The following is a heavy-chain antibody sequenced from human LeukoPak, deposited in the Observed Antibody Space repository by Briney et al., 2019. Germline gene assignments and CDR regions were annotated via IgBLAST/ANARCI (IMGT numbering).Heavy chain of an antibody. D-gene: IGHD3-9*01. CDR2: INPSGGTT. CDR3: ARVGPGRYFDWLPAYYYYYMDV. CDR1: GYTFTDYH. Sequence: ASVKVSCKASGYTFTDYHIHWVRQAPGQGLEWMGIINPSGGTTRYAQKFQGRVTMTRDMSTSTVNMELSSLRSEDTAVYYCARVGPGRYFDWLPAYYYYYMDVWGKGTTVTVSS. V-gene: IGHV1-46*01. J-gene: IGHJ6*03.